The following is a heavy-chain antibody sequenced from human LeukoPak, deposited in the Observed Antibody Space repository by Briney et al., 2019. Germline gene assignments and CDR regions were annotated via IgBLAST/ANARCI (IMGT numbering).Heavy chain of an antibody. J-gene: IGHJ4*02. CDR2: IYYSGST. CDR3: ARGIRERWLQFGY. D-gene: IGHD5-24*01. Sequence: SETLSLTSTVSGGSISSYYCSWIRQPPGKGLEWIGYIYYSGSTNYNPSLKSRVTISVDTSKNQFSLKLSSMTAADTAVYYCARGIRERWLQFGYWGQGTLVTVSS. V-gene: IGHV4-59*01. CDR1: GGSISSYY.